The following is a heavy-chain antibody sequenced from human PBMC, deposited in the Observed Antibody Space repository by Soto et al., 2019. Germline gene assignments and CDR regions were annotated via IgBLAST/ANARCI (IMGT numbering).Heavy chain of an antibody. Sequence: GGSLRLSCAASGFTFISYSMAWVRQAPGKGLEWVSSITSDTTFTFYADSVKGRFTVSRDNAKNSLYLQMTSLRVEDTAVYYCGRNSSRLDHSGQGALVTVSS. CDR3: GRNSSRLDH. CDR1: GFTFISYS. V-gene: IGHV3-21*01. J-gene: IGHJ4*02. D-gene: IGHD2-2*01. CDR2: ITSDTTFT.